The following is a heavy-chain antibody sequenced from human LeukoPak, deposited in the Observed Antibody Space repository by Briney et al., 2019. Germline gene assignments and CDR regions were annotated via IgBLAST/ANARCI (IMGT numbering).Heavy chain of an antibody. CDR2: IWYNGSRK. CDR3: AKDLSASVDWSMDY. D-gene: IGHD3/OR15-3a*01. Sequence: GGSLRLSCTASGFTFSSYWMHWVRQAPGKGLKWVAVIWYNGSRKYYADSVKGRFTISRDNSQNTLYLHMNNLRAEDTAVYYCAKDLSASVDWSMDYWGQGTLVTVSS. J-gene: IGHJ4*02. V-gene: IGHV3-33*06. CDR1: GFTFSSYW.